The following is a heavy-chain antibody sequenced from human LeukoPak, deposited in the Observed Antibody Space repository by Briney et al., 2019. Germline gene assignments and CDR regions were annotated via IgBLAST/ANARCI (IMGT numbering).Heavy chain of an antibody. V-gene: IGHV1-69*13. Sequence: SVKVSCKASGGTFSSYAISWVRQAPGQGLEWMGGIIPIFGTANYAQKFQGRVTITADESTSTAYMELSSLRSEDTAVYYCARHNVDTAMVSGYFDYWGQGTLATVSS. CDR1: GGTFSSYA. CDR3: ARHNVDTAMVSGYFDY. D-gene: IGHD5-18*01. J-gene: IGHJ4*02. CDR2: IIPIFGTA.